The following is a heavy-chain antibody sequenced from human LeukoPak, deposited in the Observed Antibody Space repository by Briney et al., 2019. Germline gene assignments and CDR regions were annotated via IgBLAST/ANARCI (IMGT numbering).Heavy chain of an antibody. V-gene: IGHV4-59*06. Sequence: SETLSLTCTVSGGSISSYYWSWIRQPPGKGLEWIGYIYYSGSTYYNPSLKSRVTISVDTSKNQFSLKLSSVTAADTAVYYCASWFTAITMVRGVSNWFDPWGQGTLVTVSS. CDR3: ASWFTAITMVRGVSNWFDP. CDR2: IYYSGST. D-gene: IGHD3-10*01. CDR1: GGSISSYY. J-gene: IGHJ5*02.